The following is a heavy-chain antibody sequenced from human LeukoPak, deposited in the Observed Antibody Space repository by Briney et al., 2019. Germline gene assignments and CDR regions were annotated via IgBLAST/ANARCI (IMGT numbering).Heavy chain of an antibody. CDR3: ARYYGSLNYYYYMDV. CDR2: IYYSGST. CDR1: GGSISSSSYY. J-gene: IGHJ6*03. V-gene: IGHV4-61*01. D-gene: IGHD3-10*01. Sequence: SETLSLTCTVSGGSISSSSYYWSWIRQPPGKGLEWIGYIYYSGSTNYNPSLKSRVTISVDTSKNQFSLKLSSVTAADTAVYYCARYYGSLNYYYYMDVWGKGTTVTVSS.